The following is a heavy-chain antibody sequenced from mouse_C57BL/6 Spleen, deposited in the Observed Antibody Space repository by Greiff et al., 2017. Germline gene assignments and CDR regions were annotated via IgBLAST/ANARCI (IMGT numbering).Heavy chain of an antibody. CDR3: ARRGYDYDVYFDY. Sequence: ESGPGLVKPSQSLSLTCSVTGYSITSGYYWNWIRQFPGNKLEWMGYISYDGSNNYNPSLKNRISITRDTSKNQFFLKLNSVTTEDTATYYCARRGYDYDVYFDYWGQGTTLTVSS. V-gene: IGHV3-6*01. CDR2: ISYDGSN. D-gene: IGHD2-4*01. J-gene: IGHJ2*01. CDR1: GYSITSGYY.